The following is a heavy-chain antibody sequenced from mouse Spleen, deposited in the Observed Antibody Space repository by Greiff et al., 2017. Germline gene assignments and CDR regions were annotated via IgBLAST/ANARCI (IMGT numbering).Heavy chain of an antibody. J-gene: IGHJ1*03. D-gene: IGHD1-1*01. V-gene: IGHV1-39*01. CDR3: ARGGSSYVWYFDV. CDR2: INPNYGTT. Sequence: VHVKQSGPELVKPGASVKISCKASGYSFTDYNMNWVKQSNGKSLEWIGVINPNYGTTSYNQKFKGKATLTVDQSSSTAYMQLNSLTSEDSAVYYCARGGSSYVWYFDVWGTGTTVTVSS. CDR1: GYSFTDYN.